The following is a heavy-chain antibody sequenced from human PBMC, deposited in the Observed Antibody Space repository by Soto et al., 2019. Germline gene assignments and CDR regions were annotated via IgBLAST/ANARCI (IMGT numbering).Heavy chain of an antibody. CDR1: GFTFDDYA. Sequence: GGSLRLSCAASGFTFDDYAMHWVRQAPGKGLEWVSGISWNSGNIGYADSVKGRFTISRDNAKNSLYLQMNNLRAEDTALYYCAKGRAAATNYGMDVWGQGTTVTVS. V-gene: IGHV3-9*01. J-gene: IGHJ6*02. CDR2: ISWNSGNI. CDR3: AKGRAAATNYGMDV. D-gene: IGHD6-13*01.